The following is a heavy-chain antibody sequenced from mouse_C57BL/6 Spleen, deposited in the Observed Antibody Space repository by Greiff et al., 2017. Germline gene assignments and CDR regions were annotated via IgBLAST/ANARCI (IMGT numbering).Heavy chain of an antibody. Sequence: DVMLVESGGGLVKPGGSLKLSCAASGFTFSSYAMSWVRQPPEKRLEWVATISDGGSYTYSPDNAKGRFNISRANDKNKLDLQMSHLKSEDTAMDDCAREGDYEYEGYAMDYWGQGTSVTVSA. CDR3: AREGDYEYEGYAMDY. CDR1: GFTFSSYA. CDR2: ISDGGSYT. V-gene: IGHV5-4*01. J-gene: IGHJ4*01. D-gene: IGHD2-4*01.